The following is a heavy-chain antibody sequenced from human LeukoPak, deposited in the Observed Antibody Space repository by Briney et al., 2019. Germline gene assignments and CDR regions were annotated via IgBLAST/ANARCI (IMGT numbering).Heavy chain of an antibody. CDR1: GGSISSYY. Sequence: XXTLXLTCTVSGGSISSYYWSWIRQPAGKGLEWIGRIYTSGRTNYNPSLTSRVTMSVDTSKNQFSLKLSSVTAADTAVYYCARPLIHDGAFDIWGQGTMVTVSS. CDR3: ARPLIHDGAFDI. J-gene: IGHJ3*02. D-gene: IGHD1-1*01. V-gene: IGHV4-4*07. CDR2: IYTSGRT.